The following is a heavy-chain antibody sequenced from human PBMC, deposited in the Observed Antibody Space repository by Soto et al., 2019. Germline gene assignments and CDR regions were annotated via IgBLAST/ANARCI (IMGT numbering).Heavy chain of an antibody. V-gene: IGHV3-23*01. D-gene: IGHD6-19*01. Sequence: VVSLRLSCAASGFTFSSYAMSWVCQAPGKGLEWVSAISGSGGSTYYADSVKGRFTISRDNSKNTLYLQMNSLRAEDTAVYYCAKRTGSGWYYFDYWGQGTLVTVSS. CDR1: GFTFSSYA. CDR2: ISGSGGST. J-gene: IGHJ4*02. CDR3: AKRTGSGWYYFDY.